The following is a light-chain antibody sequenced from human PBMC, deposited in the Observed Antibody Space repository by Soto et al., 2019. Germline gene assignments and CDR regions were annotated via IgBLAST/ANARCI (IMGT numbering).Light chain of an antibody. CDR2: WAS. V-gene: IGKV4-1*01. CDR3: QQYFSSPLT. CDR1: QTISYTSINKTY. J-gene: IGKJ4*01. Sequence: DIVMTQSPDSLAVSLGERATISCKSSQTISYTSINKTYLAWYQQRPGQPPKLLIYWASIRGSGVPDRLSGSGFGTDFALSISSLQTEDVAVYYCQQYFSSPLTVGGGTKVDMK.